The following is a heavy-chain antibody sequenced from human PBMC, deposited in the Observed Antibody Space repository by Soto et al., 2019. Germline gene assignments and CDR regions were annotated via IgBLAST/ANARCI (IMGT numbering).Heavy chain of an antibody. D-gene: IGHD3-3*01. Sequence: PSETLSLTCAVSGGSISSGGYSWSWIRQPPGKGLEWIGYIYHSGSTYYNPSLKSRVTISVDRSKNQFSLKLSSVTAADTAVYYCARGKLLRFLEWPLNPSWFDPWGQGTLVTVSS. V-gene: IGHV4-30-2*01. J-gene: IGHJ5*02. CDR1: GGSISSGGYS. CDR2: IYHSGST. CDR3: ARGKLLRFLEWPLNPSWFDP.